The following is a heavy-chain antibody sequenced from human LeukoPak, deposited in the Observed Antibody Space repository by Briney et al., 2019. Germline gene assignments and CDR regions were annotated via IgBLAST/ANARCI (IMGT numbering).Heavy chain of an antibody. Sequence: GGSLRLSCAASGFSFNNYAMNWVRQAPGKGLDWVSTVSYSGTDTYYADSVKGRFVIFRDNSKKTVYLQMNSLRAEDTAVYYCAKGRGGNFFDYWGQGTLVTVSS. CDR1: GFSFNNYA. CDR2: VSYSGTDT. D-gene: IGHD4-23*01. J-gene: IGHJ4*02. V-gene: IGHV3-23*01. CDR3: AKGRGGNFFDY.